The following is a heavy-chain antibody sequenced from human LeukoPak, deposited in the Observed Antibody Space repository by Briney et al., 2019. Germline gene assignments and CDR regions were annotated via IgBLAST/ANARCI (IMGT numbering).Heavy chain of an antibody. V-gene: IGHV3-23*01. D-gene: IGHD2-21*02. Sequence: PGGSLRLSCAASGFTFSSYAMSWVRQAPGKGLEWVSAISGSGGTTYYADSVKGRFTISRDNSKNTLYLQMNSLRAEDTAVYYCAKDPHTVVVTAIIDYWGQGTLVTVSS. J-gene: IGHJ4*02. CDR3: AKDPHTVVVTAIIDY. CDR2: ISGSGGTT. CDR1: GFTFSSYA.